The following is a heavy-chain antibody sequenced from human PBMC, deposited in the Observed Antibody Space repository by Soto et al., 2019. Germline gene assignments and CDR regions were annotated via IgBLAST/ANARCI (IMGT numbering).Heavy chain of an antibody. CDR1: GGSISSGDYY. J-gene: IGHJ6*02. V-gene: IGHV4-30-4*01. CDR3: ARDHPYGSGSYPYYYYGMDV. Sequence: SETLSLTCTVSGGSISSGDYYWSWIHQPPGKGQEWIGYIYYSGSTYYNPSLKSRVTISVDTSKNQFSLKLSSVTAADTAVYYCARDHPYGSGSYPYYYYGMDVWGQGTTVTVSS. CDR2: IYYSGST. D-gene: IGHD3-10*01.